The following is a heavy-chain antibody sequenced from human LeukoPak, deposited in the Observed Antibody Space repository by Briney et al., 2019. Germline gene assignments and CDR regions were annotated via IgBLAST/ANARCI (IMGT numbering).Heavy chain of an antibody. Sequence: GASVKVSCKASGYTLTSYGISWVRQAPGQGLEWMGWISAYNGNTNYAQKLQGRVTMTTDTSTSTAYMELRSLRSDDTAVYYCARDVVVAATTAFDIWGQGTMVTVSS. D-gene: IGHD2-15*01. V-gene: IGHV1-18*01. CDR3: ARDVVVAATTAFDI. CDR1: GYTLTSYG. J-gene: IGHJ3*02. CDR2: ISAYNGNT.